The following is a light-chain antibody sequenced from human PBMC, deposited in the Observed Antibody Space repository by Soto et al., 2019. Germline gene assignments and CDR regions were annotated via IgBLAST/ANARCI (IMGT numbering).Light chain of an antibody. CDR3: QHYANWPLT. CDR2: GAS. J-gene: IGKJ4*01. V-gene: IGKV3-15*01. CDR1: QGIGDT. Sequence: EIVMTQSPATLSVSPGEGVTLSCRASQGIGDTLAWYQQKPGQTPRLLIYGASTRAAGVPARFSGSGSGTDFTLTINSLQSEDFAIYYCQHYANWPLTFGGGTKVESK.